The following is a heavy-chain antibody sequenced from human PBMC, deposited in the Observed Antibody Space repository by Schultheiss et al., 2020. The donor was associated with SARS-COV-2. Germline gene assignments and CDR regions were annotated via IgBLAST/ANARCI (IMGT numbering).Heavy chain of an antibody. J-gene: IGHJ2*01. CDR3: ATPGGIAAAGTTHFDL. CDR2: INHSGST. Sequence: SETLSLTCAVYGGSFSGYYWSWIRQPPGKGLEWIGEINHSGSTNYNPSLKSRVTISVDTSKNQFSLKLSSVTAADTAVYYCATPGGIAAAGTTHFDLWGRGTLVTVSS. CDR1: GGSFSGYY. V-gene: IGHV4-34*01. D-gene: IGHD6-13*01.